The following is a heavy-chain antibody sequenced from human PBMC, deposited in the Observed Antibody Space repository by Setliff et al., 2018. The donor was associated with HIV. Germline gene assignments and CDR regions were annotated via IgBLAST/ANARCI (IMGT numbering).Heavy chain of an antibody. Sequence: SVKVSCKASGGTFSSYAISWVRQAPGQGLEWMGRIIPIFGTANYAQKFQGRVTITADKSTSRAYMELSSLRSEDTAVYYCARNPQPTGTPDYYYYYYMDVWGKGTTVTVSS. D-gene: IGHD1-1*01. CDR2: IIPIFGTA. CDR3: ARNPQPTGTPDYYYYYYMDV. CDR1: GGTFSSYA. V-gene: IGHV1-69*06. J-gene: IGHJ6*03.